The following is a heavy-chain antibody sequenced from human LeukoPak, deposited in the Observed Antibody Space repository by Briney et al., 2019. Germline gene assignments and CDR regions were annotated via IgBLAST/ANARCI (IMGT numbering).Heavy chain of an antibody. CDR2: ISYDGSNK. CDR3: ARATTKQQLVFKFDP. D-gene: IGHD6-13*01. V-gene: IGHV3-30*03. J-gene: IGHJ5*02. Sequence: GGSLRLSCAASGFTFSSYGMHWVRQAPGKGLEWVAVISYDGSNKYYADSVKGRFTISRDNSKNTLYLQMNSLRAEDTAVYYCARATTKQQLVFKFDPWGQGTLVTVSS. CDR1: GFTFSSYG.